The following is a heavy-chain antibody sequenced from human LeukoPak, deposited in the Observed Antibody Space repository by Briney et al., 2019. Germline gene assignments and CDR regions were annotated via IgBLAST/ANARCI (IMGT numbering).Heavy chain of an antibody. D-gene: IGHD4-17*01. CDR3: ARDPNGDYVGAFYM. CDR2: IRGGGDGP. Sequence: PGGSLRLSCTASGFTFSDYAMMWVRQSPGKGPEWVAAIRGGGDGPFYADSVRGRFTISRDNSKYTLFLQMDSLRAEDTAVYYCARDPNGDYVGAFYMWGPGTMVTVSS. CDR1: GFTFSDYA. J-gene: IGHJ3*02. V-gene: IGHV3-23*01.